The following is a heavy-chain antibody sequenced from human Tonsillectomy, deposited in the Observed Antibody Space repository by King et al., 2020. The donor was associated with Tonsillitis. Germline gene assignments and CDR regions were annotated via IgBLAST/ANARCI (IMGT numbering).Heavy chain of an antibody. Sequence: PLVPSGAAVQKPGASVKVSCQASGYTFISHDINWFRQASGQGLEWLGWINPDSGNTDYAQNLRGRVTMTRNSSISTAYLELSSLRFEETAVDDCSRDYGAGNEGDGGDGGKGTLVT. CDR2: INPDSGNT. V-gene: IGHV1-8*02. CDR1: GYTFISHD. J-gene: IGHJ4*02. CDR3: SRDYGAGNEGDGGD. D-gene: IGHD3-10*01.